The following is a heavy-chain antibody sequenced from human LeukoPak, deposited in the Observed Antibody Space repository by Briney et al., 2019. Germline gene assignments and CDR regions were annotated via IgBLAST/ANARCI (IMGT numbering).Heavy chain of an antibody. CDR2: MNPNSGNT. CDR3: ARRPKGAVAGRNWFDP. V-gene: IGHV1-8*01. Sequence: ASVNVSCKASGYTFTSYDINWVRQATGQGLEWMGWMNPNSGNTGYAQKFQGRVTMTRNTSISTAYMELSSLRSEDTAVYYCARRPKGAVAGRNWFDPWGQGTLVTVSS. J-gene: IGHJ5*02. CDR1: GYTFTSYD. D-gene: IGHD6-19*01.